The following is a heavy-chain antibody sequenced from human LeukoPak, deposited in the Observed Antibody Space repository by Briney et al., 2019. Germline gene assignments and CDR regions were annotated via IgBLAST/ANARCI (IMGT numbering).Heavy chain of an antibody. Sequence: SETLSLTCSVSGGSISTYYWSWIRQPPGKGLEWIGYVYYSGSTNYNASLRSRVTISVDTSKNQFSLKLSSVTAADTAVYYCARGYSSIYGRFDPWGQGTLVTVSS. V-gene: IGHV4-59*08. J-gene: IGHJ5*02. CDR2: VYYSGST. CDR1: GGSISTYY. D-gene: IGHD6-13*01. CDR3: ARGYSSIYGRFDP.